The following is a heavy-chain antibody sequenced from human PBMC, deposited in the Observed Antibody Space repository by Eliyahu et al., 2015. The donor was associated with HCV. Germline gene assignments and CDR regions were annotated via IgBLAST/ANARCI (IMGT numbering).Heavy chain of an antibody. V-gene: IGHV3-23*01. CDR3: AKDQSRTSWYYFDY. Sequence: EVQLLESGGGLVQPGGSLRLSCAASGFTFXGYAMTXVRQTPGKGLEWVSTISGGGTYTYYADXVKGRFTISTDNSKNTVYLQMNSLRAEDTALYYCAKDQSRTSWYYFDYWGQGTLVTVSS. J-gene: IGHJ4*02. D-gene: IGHD6-13*01. CDR2: ISGGGTYT. CDR1: GFTFXGYA.